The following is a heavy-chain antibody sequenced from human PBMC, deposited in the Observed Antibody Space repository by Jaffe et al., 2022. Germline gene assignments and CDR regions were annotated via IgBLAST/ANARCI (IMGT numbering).Heavy chain of an antibody. CDR1: GFTFSSYG. V-gene: IGHV3-30*02. Sequence: QVQLVESGGGVVQPGGSLRLSCAASGFTFSSYGMHWVRQAPGKGLEWVAFIRYDGSNKYYADSVKGRFTISRDNSKNTLYLQMNSLRAEDTAVYYCAKDLSHYVWGTLSGGFDAFDIWGQGTMVTVSS. CDR2: IRYDGSNK. J-gene: IGHJ3*02. D-gene: IGHD3-16*01. CDR3: AKDLSHYVWGTLSGGFDAFDI.